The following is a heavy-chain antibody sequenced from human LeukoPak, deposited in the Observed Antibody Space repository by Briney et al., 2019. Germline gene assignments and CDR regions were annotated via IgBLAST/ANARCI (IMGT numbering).Heavy chain of an antibody. CDR2: ISSNGGST. J-gene: IGHJ4*02. Sequence: AGGSLRLSCAASGFTFSSYAMHWVRQAPGKGLEYVSAISSNGGSTYYASSVKGRFTISRDNSKNTLYLQMGSLRAEDMAVYYCARGIKVDTFYYFDYWGQGTLVTVSS. CDR1: GFTFSSYA. D-gene: IGHD5-18*01. CDR3: ARGIKVDTFYYFDY. V-gene: IGHV3-64*01.